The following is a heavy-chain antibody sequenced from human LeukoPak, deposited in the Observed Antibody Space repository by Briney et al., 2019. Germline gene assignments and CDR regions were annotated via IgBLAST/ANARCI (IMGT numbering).Heavy chain of an antibody. Sequence: GGSLRLSCAASGFTFSRNAMSWVRQAPGKGLEWVSGISGSDNSTYYADSVKGRFTLSRDNSKNTLYPQMNSLRAEDTAIYHCAKEAGVVVVPAAIVYWGQGTLVTVSS. J-gene: IGHJ4*02. CDR1: GFTFSRNA. CDR2: ISGSDNST. D-gene: IGHD2-2*02. CDR3: AKEAGVVVVPAAIVY. V-gene: IGHV3-23*01.